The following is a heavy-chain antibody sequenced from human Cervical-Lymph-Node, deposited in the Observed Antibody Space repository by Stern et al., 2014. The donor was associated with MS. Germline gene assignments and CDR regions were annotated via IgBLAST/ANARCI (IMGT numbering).Heavy chain of an antibody. J-gene: IGHJ6*02. D-gene: IGHD1-20*01. CDR3: ARDIPPIITGTTSGMDV. V-gene: IGHV1-69*01. Sequence: VQLLQSGAEVKKPGSSVKVSCKASGGTFSSYAISWVRQAPGQGLEWMGGIIPIFGTANYAQKFQGRVRITADESTSTAYMELSSLRSEDTAVYYCARDIPPIITGTTSGMDVWGQGTTVTVSS. CDR1: GGTFSSYA. CDR2: IIPIFGTA.